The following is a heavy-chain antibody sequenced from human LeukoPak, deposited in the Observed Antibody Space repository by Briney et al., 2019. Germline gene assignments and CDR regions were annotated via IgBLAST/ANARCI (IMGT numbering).Heavy chain of an antibody. CDR2: IYTSGST. CDR1: GGSISSYY. Sequence: SETLSLTCTVSGGSISSYYWSWIRQPAGKGLEWIGRIYTSGSTNYNPSLKSRVTMSVDTSKNQFSLKLSSVTAADTAVYYCARDRPHYDFWSGYYHYMDVWGKGTTVTVSS. J-gene: IGHJ6*03. D-gene: IGHD3-3*01. CDR3: ARDRPHYDFWSGYYHYMDV. V-gene: IGHV4-4*07.